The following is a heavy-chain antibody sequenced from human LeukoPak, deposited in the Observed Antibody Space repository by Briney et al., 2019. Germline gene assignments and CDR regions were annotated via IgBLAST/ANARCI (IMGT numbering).Heavy chain of an antibody. V-gene: IGHV3-9*01. D-gene: IGHD2-21*02. Sequence: GRSLRLSCAASGFTFDDYAMHWVRQAPGKGLEWVSGISYNSDTIAYADSVKGRFTISRDNAKNSLYLQMNSLRAEDTALYYCAKDYCGGDCYTGWYFDLWGRGTLVTVSS. CDR3: AKDYCGGDCYTGWYFDL. J-gene: IGHJ2*01. CDR1: GFTFDDYA. CDR2: ISYNSDTI.